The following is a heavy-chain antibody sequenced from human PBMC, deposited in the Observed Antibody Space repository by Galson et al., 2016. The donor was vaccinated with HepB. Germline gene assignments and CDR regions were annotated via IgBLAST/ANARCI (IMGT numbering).Heavy chain of an antibody. CDR3: AAWAGAYGNDDCTKPLDY. D-gene: IGHD2-21*02. J-gene: IGHJ4*02. V-gene: IGHV1-58*02. CDR2: IVLGSANA. CDR1: GYKFTNNG. Sequence: SVKVSCKASGYKFTNNGISWVRQAPGQRLEWIGWIVLGSANANYAQNFQARVTITSDMSTSTAYMELSSLRSEDTAVYYCAAWAGAYGNDDCTKPLDYWGQGTLVTVSS.